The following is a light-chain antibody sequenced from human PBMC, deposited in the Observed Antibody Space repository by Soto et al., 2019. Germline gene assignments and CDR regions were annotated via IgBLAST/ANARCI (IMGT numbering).Light chain of an antibody. CDR3: TSWTTSTTMK. J-gene: IGLJ2*01. V-gene: IGLV2-14*01. CDR2: DVN. Sequence: QSVLTQPASVSGSPGQSITISCTGTSSDVGAYNYVSWYQQHPGKAPKLMIYDVNIRPSGVSNRFSGSKSGNTASLTISGLQAEDDADYYCTSWTTSTTMKFGGGTKLTVL. CDR1: SSDVGAYNY.